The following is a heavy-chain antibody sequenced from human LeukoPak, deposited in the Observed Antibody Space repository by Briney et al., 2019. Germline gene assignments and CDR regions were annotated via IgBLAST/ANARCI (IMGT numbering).Heavy chain of an antibody. CDR2: ISSDGTTI. Sequence: PGGSLRLSCAASGFTVSSYEFYWVRQAPGKGLEWVSYISSDGTTIKYADSVKGRFTISRDDAKRSPYLQMNGLRADDMAIYYCGAARQYVGAFDIWGQGTVVTVSS. D-gene: IGHD3-16*01. CDR1: GFTVSSYE. V-gene: IGHV3-48*03. CDR3: GAARQYVGAFDI. J-gene: IGHJ3*02.